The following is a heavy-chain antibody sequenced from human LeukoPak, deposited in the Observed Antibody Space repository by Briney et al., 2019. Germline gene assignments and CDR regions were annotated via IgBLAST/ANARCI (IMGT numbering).Heavy chain of an antibody. D-gene: IGHD4-23*01. V-gene: IGHV3-74*01. Sequence: GGSLRLSCAASGFTFSSYWMHWVRQGPGKGLVWVSRINNDGRSANYADSVKGRFTISRDNAKNTLYLQMNSLRAEDTAVYYCARDLRTPSDTNIAIDYWGQGTLVTISS. CDR1: GFTFSSYW. CDR2: INNDGRSA. J-gene: IGHJ4*02. CDR3: ARDLRTPSDTNIAIDY.